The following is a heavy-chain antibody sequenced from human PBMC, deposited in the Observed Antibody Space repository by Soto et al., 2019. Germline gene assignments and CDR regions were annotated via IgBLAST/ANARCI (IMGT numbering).Heavy chain of an antibody. V-gene: IGHV3-7*01. Sequence: EVQLVESGGGLVQPGVSLRLSCAGSGFTFSRYWMRWVRQAPGKGLEWVASTNEDGSEKYYVDSVKGRFTISRDNAKNSVFLQMNRLRAGDTAVYYCARYRERWDFDYWGQGTLVIVSS. CDR3: ARYRERWDFDY. CDR1: GFTFSRYW. D-gene: IGHD4-4*01. J-gene: IGHJ4*02. CDR2: TNEDGSEK.